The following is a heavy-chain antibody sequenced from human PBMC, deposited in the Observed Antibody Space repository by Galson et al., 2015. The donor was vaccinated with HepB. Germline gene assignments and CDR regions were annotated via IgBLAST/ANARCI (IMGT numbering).Heavy chain of an antibody. D-gene: IGHD3-10*01. J-gene: IGHJ5*02. CDR1: GFTFSSYG. CDR2: IWYDGSNK. V-gene: IGHV3-33*01. CDR3: ARDFGGPRSPHNWFDP. Sequence: SLRLSCAASGFTFSSYGMHWVRQAPGKGLEWVAVIWYDGSNKYYADSVKGRFTISRDNSKNTLYLQMNSLRAEDTAVYYCARDFGGPRSPHNWFDPWGQGTLVTVSS.